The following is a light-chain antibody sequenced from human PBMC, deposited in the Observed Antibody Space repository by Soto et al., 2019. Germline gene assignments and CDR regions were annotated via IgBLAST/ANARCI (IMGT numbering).Light chain of an antibody. CDR2: AES. V-gene: IGKV3-11*01. J-gene: IGKJ4*01. CDR3: QHRSNWPPALT. CDR1: QNVFSN. Sequence: EVVMTQSPATLSVSPGESVTLSCRASQNVFSNLAWYQQKPGQPPRLLIYAESTRASGVPARFSGSGSGTDFTLTIRSLEPEDFAVYYCQHRSNWPPALTFGGGTKVDIK.